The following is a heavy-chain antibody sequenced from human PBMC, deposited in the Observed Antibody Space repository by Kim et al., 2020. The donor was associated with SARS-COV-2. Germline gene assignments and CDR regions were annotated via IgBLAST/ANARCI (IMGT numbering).Heavy chain of an antibody. CDR3: TRRRNYASDY. J-gene: IGHJ4*02. D-gene: IGHD2-2*01. Sequence: GNTDSNPSLKSRVTISVDTSKNQFSLKLNSVAAADTAVYYCTRRRNYASDYWGQGTLVTVSS. V-gene: IGHV4-30-2*04. CDR2: GNT.